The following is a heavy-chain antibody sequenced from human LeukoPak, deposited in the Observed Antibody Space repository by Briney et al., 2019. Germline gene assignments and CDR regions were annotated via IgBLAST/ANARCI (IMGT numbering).Heavy chain of an antibody. CDR1: GGTFSSYA. CDR3: ARDSARERGLWFDP. J-gene: IGHJ5*02. CDR2: IIPIFGTA. D-gene: IGHD3-16*01. V-gene: IGHV1-69*06. Sequence: SVKVSCKASGGTFSSYAISWVRQAPGQGLEWMGGIIPIFGTANYAQKFQGRVTTTADKSTSTAYMELSSLRSEDTAVYYCARDSARERGLWFDPWGQGTLVTVSS.